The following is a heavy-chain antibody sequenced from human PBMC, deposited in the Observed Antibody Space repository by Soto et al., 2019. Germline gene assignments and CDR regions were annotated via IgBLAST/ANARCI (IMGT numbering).Heavy chain of an antibody. CDR2: ISSSSSYI. Sequence: PGGSLRLSCAASGFTFSSYSMNWVRQAPGKGLEWVSSISSSSSYIYYADSVKGRFTISRDNAKNSLYLQMNSLRAEDTAVYYCARGPRPSSVGTGAFWGQGTLVTVSS. CDR3: ARGPRPSSVGTGAF. V-gene: IGHV3-21*01. D-gene: IGHD3-10*01. J-gene: IGHJ4*02. CDR1: GFTFSSYS.